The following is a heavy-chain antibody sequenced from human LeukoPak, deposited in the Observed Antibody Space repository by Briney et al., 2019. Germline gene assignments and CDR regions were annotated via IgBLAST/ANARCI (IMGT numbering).Heavy chain of an antibody. Sequence: AGSLRLSCVASGLSVSSNYMSWVRQAPGKGLEWVSVIYGDGSSYYAESVKGRFNISRDNSQNTLYIQMNSLRAEDTAVYYCARSFYDILIGYYQYFDYWGQGTLVRVSS. V-gene: IGHV3-66*01. D-gene: IGHD3-9*01. J-gene: IGHJ4*02. CDR3: ARSFYDILIGYYQYFDY. CDR1: GLSVSSNY. CDR2: IYGDGSS.